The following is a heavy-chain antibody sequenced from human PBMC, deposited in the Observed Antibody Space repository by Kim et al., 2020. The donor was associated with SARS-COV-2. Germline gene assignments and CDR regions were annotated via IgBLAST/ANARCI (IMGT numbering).Heavy chain of an antibody. CDR1: GYSFTNYY. Sequence: GESLKISCEGSGYSFTNYYITWVRQMPGKGLEWMGRIDPTDSYTNYSPSFQGHVTISADKSISAAYVQWSSLKASDTAMYYCGRLESSSWTAYWGQGTLVTVSS. CDR2: IDPTDSYT. J-gene: IGHJ4*02. D-gene: IGHD6-13*01. V-gene: IGHV5-10-1*01. CDR3: GRLESSSWTAY.